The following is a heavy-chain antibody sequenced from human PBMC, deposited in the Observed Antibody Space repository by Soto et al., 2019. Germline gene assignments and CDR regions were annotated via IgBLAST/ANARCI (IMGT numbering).Heavy chain of an antibody. D-gene: IGHD1-20*01. CDR3: ARQYNSHFDY. Sequence: SETLSLTCTVSGGSIYSYYWNWIRQPPGKGLEWIGYIYYSGSTNYNPSLKSRVTISVDTSKNQFSLKLSSVTAADTAVYYCARQYNSHFDYWGQGALVTVSS. CDR2: IYYSGST. J-gene: IGHJ4*02. CDR1: GGSIYSYY. V-gene: IGHV4-59*01.